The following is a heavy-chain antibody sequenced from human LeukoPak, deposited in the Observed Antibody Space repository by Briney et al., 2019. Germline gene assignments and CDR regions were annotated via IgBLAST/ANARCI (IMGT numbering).Heavy chain of an antibody. V-gene: IGHV4-39*07. J-gene: IGHJ3*02. D-gene: IGHD2-15*01. CDR2: IYYSGST. Sequence: SETLSLTCTVSGGSISNSNYYWGWIRQPPGKGLEWIGNIYYSGSTYYNPSLKSRVTISVDTSKNQFSLKLSSVTAADTAVYYCARAGCGGGSCYQSRGAFDIWGQGTVVTVSS. CDR1: GGSISNSNYY. CDR3: ARAGCGGGSCYQSRGAFDI.